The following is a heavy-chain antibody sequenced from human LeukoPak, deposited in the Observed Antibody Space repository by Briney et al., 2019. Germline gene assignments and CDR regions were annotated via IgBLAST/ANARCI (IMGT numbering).Heavy chain of an antibody. D-gene: IGHD4-17*01. CDR3: AREYAPEYGDYVAGY. CDR1: GFTFDDYG. J-gene: IGHJ4*02. V-gene: IGHV3-20*04. Sequence: QPGGSLRLSCAASGFTFDDYGMSWVRQAPGKGLEWVSGINWNGGSTGYADSVKGRFTISRDNAKNSLYLQMNSLRAEDTAVYYCAREYAPEYGDYVAGYWGQGTLVTVSS. CDR2: INWNGGST.